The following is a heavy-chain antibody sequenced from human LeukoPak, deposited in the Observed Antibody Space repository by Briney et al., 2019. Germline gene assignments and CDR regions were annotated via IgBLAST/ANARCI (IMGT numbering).Heavy chain of an antibody. V-gene: IGHV3-74*01. CDR1: GFTFSSYW. J-gene: IGHJ6*02. CDR3: ARGGPISSSWYRYYYYGMDV. D-gene: IGHD6-13*01. CDR2: INSDGSST. Sequence: GGSLRLSRAASGFTFSSYWMHWVRQAPGKGLVWVSRINSDGSSTSYADSVKGRFTISRDNAKNTLYLQMNSLRAEDTAVYYCARGGPISSSWYRYYYYGMDVWGQGTTVTVSS.